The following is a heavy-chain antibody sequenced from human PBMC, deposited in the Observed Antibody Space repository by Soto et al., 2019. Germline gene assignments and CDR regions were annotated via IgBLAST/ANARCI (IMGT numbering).Heavy chain of an antibody. V-gene: IGHV3-11*06. Sequence: GGSLRLSCAASGFTFSDYYMSWIRQAPGKGLEYISYISSSSGSTNYADSVKGRFTISRDNAKNALYLQMSSLRAEDTAVYYCARDRGGYDRLYYYHGMDVWGQGTTVTVSS. CDR1: GFTFSDYY. J-gene: IGHJ6*02. CDR3: ARDRGGYDRLYYYHGMDV. D-gene: IGHD5-12*01. CDR2: ISSSSGST.